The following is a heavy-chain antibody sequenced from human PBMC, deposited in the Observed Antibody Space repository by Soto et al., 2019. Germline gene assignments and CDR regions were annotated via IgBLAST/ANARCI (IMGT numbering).Heavy chain of an antibody. D-gene: IGHD1-7*01. J-gene: IGHJ5*02. CDR1: GYTFTSHG. CDR3: ARDGPYNWNYGWFDP. CDR2: ISAYNGNT. Sequence: ASVKVSCKASGYTFTSHGISWVRQAPGQGLEWMGWISAYNGNTNYAQKLQGRVTMTTDTSTSTAYMELRSLRSDDTAVYYCARDGPYNWNYGWFDPWGQGTLVTVSS. V-gene: IGHV1-18*01.